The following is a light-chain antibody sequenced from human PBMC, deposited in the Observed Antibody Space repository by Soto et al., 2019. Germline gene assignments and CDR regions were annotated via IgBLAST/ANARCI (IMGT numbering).Light chain of an antibody. V-gene: IGKV3-20*01. CDR3: QQYGSSPLLT. CDR2: GAS. CDR1: QSVSSSY. J-gene: IGKJ4*01. Sequence: EIVLTQSPGTLSLSPGERATLSCRASQSVSSSYLAWYQQKPGQAPRLLIYGASSRATGIPDRFSGSGSGTDFTLTISRLEPEDVAVYYCQQYGSSPLLTFGVGTKVEIK.